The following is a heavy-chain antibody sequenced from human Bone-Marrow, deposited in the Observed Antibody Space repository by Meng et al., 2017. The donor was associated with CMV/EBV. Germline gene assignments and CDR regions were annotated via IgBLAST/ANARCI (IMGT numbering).Heavy chain of an antibody. Sequence: TLSLTCTVSGGSISSYYWSWIRQPPEKGLEWIGYIYYSGSTNYNPSLKSRVTISVDTYKNQFPLKPSAVTAADAAVYYGARVEGILTGSLDYWGQGTLVTVSS. CDR2: IYYSGST. CDR3: ARVEGILTGSLDY. J-gene: IGHJ4*02. V-gene: IGHV4-59*01. CDR1: GGSISSYY. D-gene: IGHD3-9*01.